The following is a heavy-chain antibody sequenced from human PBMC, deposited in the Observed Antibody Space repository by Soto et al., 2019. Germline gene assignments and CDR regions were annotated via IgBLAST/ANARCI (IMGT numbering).Heavy chain of an antibody. J-gene: IGHJ4*02. D-gene: IGHD5-12*01. CDR3: ARVGEGYNFGAVY. CDR2: IIPKLGSA. CDR1: GGGNLRDYR. Sequence: QVQLVQAGAEVKEPGSSVKVSCKASGGGNLRDYRTTWVRRAPGQGLEWMGGIIPKLGSANYAQKLQGRVTITADESTNSVYMEIRSLRSDDTAVYYCARVGEGYNFGAVYWGQGTPVTVSS. V-gene: IGHV1-69*01.